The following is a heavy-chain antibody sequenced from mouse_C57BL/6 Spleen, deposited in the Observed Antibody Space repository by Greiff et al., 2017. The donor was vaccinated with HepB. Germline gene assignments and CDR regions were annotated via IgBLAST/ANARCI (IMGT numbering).Heavy chain of an antibody. CDR2: IDPEDGET. J-gene: IGHJ2*01. CDR3: ATPITTVVATHFDY. D-gene: IGHD1-1*01. CDR1: GFNIKDYY. V-gene: IGHV14-2*01. Sequence: VQLQQSGAELVKPGASVKLSCTASGFNIKDYYMHWVKQRTEQGLEWIGRIDPEDGETKYAPKFQGKATITADTSSNTAYLQLSSLTSEDTAVYYCATPITTVVATHFDYWGQGTTLTVSS.